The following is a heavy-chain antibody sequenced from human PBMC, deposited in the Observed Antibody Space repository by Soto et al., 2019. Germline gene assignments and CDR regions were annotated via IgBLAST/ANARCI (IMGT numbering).Heavy chain of an antibody. D-gene: IGHD6-13*01. V-gene: IGHV4-4*02. CDR3: ARSIAAAGIDWFDP. J-gene: IGHJ5*02. CDR1: SGSISSSNW. CDR2: IYHSGST. Sequence: SETLSLTCAVSSGSISSSNWWSWVRQPPGKGLEWIGEIYHSGSTNYNPSLKSRVTISVDKSKNQFSLKLSSVTAADTAVYYCARSIAAAGIDWFDPWGQGTLVTAPQ.